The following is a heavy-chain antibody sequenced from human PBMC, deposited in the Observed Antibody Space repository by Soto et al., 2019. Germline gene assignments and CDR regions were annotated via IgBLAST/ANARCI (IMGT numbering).Heavy chain of an antibody. D-gene: IGHD3-22*01. CDR3: ARQIYDSDSGPNLQYHFDS. CDR1: GYSFAGYW. CDR2: IDPSDSQT. Sequence: PGESLKISCKGSGYSFAGYWITWVRQMPGKGLEWMGRIDPSDSQTYYSPSFRGHVTISAAKSITTVFLQWSSLRASDTAMYYCARQIYDSDSGPNLQYHFDSWGQGTLVTVSS. V-gene: IGHV5-10-1*01. J-gene: IGHJ4*02.